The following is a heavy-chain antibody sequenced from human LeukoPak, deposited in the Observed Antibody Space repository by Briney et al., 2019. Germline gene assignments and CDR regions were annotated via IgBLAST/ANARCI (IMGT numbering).Heavy chain of an antibody. CDR1: GVSFSGYY. Sequence: SETLSLTCAVYGVSFSGYYWSWIRQPPGKGLEWIGEINHSGSTNYNPSLKSRVTISVDTSKNQFSLKLSSVTAADTAVYYCARGQGSWTDYWGQGTLVTVSS. J-gene: IGHJ4*02. CDR3: ARGQGSWTDY. D-gene: IGHD3/OR15-3a*01. CDR2: INHSGST. V-gene: IGHV4-34*01.